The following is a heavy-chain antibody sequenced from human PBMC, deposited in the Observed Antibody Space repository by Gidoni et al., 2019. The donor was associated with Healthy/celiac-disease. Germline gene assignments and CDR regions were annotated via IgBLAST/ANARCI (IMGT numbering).Heavy chain of an antibody. Sequence: QVQLVQSGAEVKKPGSSVKVSCKASGGTFSSYAISWVRQAPGQGLEWMGGIIPIFGTANYAQKFQGRVTITADESTSTAYMELSSLRSEDTAVYYCARAVRENCGGSCYWVGYYFDYWGQGTLVTVSS. J-gene: IGHJ4*02. D-gene: IGHD2-15*01. CDR2: IIPIFGTA. CDR3: ARAVRENCGGSCYWVGYYFDY. V-gene: IGHV1-69*01. CDR1: GGTFSSYA.